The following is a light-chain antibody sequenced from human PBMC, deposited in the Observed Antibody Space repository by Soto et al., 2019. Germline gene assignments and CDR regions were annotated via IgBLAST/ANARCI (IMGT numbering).Light chain of an antibody. V-gene: IGKV3-20*01. CDR2: GAS. Sequence: EIVLTQSPGTLSLSPGERATLSCRASQSVSSSYLAWYQQKPGQAPRLLIYGASSRATGIPDRFSGSGSGTDFTLTISRLEPDDFAVYYCQQYGSSPPTFGPGTKVEIK. CDR3: QQYGSSPPT. CDR1: QSVSSSY. J-gene: IGKJ3*01.